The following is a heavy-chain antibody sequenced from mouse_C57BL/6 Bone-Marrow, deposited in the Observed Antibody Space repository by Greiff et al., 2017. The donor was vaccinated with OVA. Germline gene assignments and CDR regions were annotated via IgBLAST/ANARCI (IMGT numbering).Heavy chain of an antibody. Sequence: EVQLQQSGAELVRPGASVKLSCTASGFNIKDYYMHWVKQRPEQGLEWIGRIDPDDGDTEYAPKFQGKATMTADTSSNTAYLQLSSLTSEDTAVYYCTTNRLWYTVYAMDYWGQGTSVTVSS. CDR2: IDPDDGDT. CDR3: TTNRLWYTVYAMDY. V-gene: IGHV14-1*01. D-gene: IGHD2-1*01. J-gene: IGHJ4*01. CDR1: GFNIKDYY.